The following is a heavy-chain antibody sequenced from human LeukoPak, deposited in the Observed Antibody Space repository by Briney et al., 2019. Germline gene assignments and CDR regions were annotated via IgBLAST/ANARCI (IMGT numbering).Heavy chain of an antibody. CDR1: GFTFSSYS. J-gene: IGHJ6*03. D-gene: IGHD1/OR15-1a*01. CDR2: ISSSSSYI. V-gene: IGHV3-21*01. Sequence: GGSLRLSCAASGFTFSSYSMNWVRQAPGEGLEWVSSISSSSSYIYYADSVKGRFTISRDNAKNSLYLQMNSLRAEDTAVYYCASCSQQYYYMDVWGKGTTVTVSS. CDR3: ASCSQQYYYMDV.